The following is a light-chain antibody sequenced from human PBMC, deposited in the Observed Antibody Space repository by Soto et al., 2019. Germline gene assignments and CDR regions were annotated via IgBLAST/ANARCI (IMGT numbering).Light chain of an antibody. CDR3: QQYNNRPPL. CDR1: QSVSSN. Sequence: EIVMTQSPATLSVSPGERATLSCRASQSVSSNLAWYQQKPGQAPRLLIYGASTRATGIPARFSGSGSGTEFTLTISSLQSEDFALYYCQQYNNRPPLFGQGTKVDI. J-gene: IGKJ1*01. CDR2: GAS. V-gene: IGKV3-15*01.